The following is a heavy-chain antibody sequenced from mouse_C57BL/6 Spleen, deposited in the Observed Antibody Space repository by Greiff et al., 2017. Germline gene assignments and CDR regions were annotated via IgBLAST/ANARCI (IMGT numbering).Heavy chain of an antibody. CDR1: GYTFTSYW. CDR3: AAPRWVRTSYFDY. Sequence: QVHVKQSGAELVKPGASVKLSCKASGYTFTSYWMHWVKQGPGQGLEWIGMIHPNSGSTNYNEKFKGKVTLTVAKSSSTAYMQLSSLTSEDSAVYFCAAPRWVRTSYFDYWGQGTTLTVSS. D-gene: IGHD2-3*01. CDR2: IHPNSGST. J-gene: IGHJ2*01. V-gene: IGHV1-64*01.